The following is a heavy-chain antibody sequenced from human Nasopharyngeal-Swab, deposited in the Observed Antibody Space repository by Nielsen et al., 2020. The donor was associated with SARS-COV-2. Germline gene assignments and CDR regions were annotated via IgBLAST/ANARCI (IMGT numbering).Heavy chain of an antibody. Sequence: GESLKISCATSGFTFSPYTMTWVRQAPGKELQWISYITSGNSVQYADSVRGRFTISRDNAKNSLYLQMNSLTAEDTAVYYCAREKGGGYGDYWGQGTLVTVSS. V-gene: IGHV3-48*04. CDR1: GFTFSPYT. J-gene: IGHJ4*02. CDR2: ITSGNSV. D-gene: IGHD5-12*01. CDR3: AREKGGGYGDY.